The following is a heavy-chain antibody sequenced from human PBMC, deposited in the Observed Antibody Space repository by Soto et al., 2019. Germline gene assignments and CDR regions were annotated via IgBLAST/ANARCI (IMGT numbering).Heavy chain of an antibody. CDR1: GYTFINYG. D-gene: IGHD2-8*01. J-gene: IGHJ4*02. CDR3: ARANRLDY. CDR2: INASNRKT. V-gene: IGHV1-18*01. Sequence: ASVKVSCKASGYTFINYGISWVRQAPGQRLEWMGWINASNRKTKYSQKFQGRVTITRDTSASTAYMELSSLRSEDTAVYYCARANRLDYWGQGTLVTVSS.